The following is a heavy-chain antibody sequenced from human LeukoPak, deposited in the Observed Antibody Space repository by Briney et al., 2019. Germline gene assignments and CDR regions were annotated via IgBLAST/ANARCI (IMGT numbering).Heavy chain of an antibody. V-gene: IGHV3-53*01. CDR1: GFNVRNNY. J-gene: IGHJ4*02. D-gene: IGHD6-13*01. CDR3: ARDRGAAAGN. Sequence: GGSLRLSCAASGFNVRNNYMSWVRQAPGRGLEWVSVIYRGGSTYYADSVKGRFTMSRDNSQNTVYLQMDSLRAEDTAMYYCARDRGAAAGNWGQGTLVTVSS. CDR2: IYRGGST.